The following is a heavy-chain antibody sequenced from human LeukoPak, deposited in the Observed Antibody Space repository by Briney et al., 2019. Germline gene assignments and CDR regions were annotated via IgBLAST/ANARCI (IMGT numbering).Heavy chain of an antibody. Sequence: ASVKVSCKASAYTFTGYYMHWVRQAPGQGLEWMGWIYPNSGGTNYAQKFQGRVTMTRDTSISTAYMELSRLRSDDTAVYYCASHSRYCSSTSCYAGNWFDPWGQGTLVTVSS. D-gene: IGHD2-2*01. CDR3: ASHSRYCSSTSCYAGNWFDP. CDR2: IYPNSGGT. CDR1: AYTFTGYY. V-gene: IGHV1-2*02. J-gene: IGHJ5*02.